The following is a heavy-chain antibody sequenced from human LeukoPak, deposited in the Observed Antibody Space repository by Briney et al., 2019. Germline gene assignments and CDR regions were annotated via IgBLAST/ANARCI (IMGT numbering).Heavy chain of an antibody. CDR3: AREGKGLSAFDI. J-gene: IGHJ3*02. V-gene: IGHV4-59*11. Sequence: SETLSLTCTVSGGSISSHYWIWIRQPPGKGLEWIAYISYSGSTNYSASLKSRVTISVATSKYQFSLKLSSVTAADTAVYYCAREGKGLSAFDIWGQGTMVTVSS. CDR2: ISYSGST. CDR1: GGSISSHY.